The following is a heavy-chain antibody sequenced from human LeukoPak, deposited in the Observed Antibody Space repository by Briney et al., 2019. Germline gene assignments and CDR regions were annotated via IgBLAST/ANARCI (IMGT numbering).Heavy chain of an antibody. CDR1: GGSIISYY. D-gene: IGHD1-26*01. V-gene: IGHV4-59*07. CDR3: TRSFPGIVGAADF. J-gene: IGHJ4*02. Sequence: PSDTLSLTCPVSGGSIISYYWSWIRQSPQKGLGWIAYIHSSGKTNYNPSLKSRATLPVDTSKNQFSLKVTSMTAADTGVYYCTRSFPGIVGAADFWGQGTLVTVSS. CDR2: IHSSGKT.